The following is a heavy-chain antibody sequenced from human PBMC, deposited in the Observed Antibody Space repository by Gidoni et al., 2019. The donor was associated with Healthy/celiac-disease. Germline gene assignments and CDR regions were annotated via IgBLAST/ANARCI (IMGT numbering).Heavy chain of an antibody. V-gene: IGHV3-23*01. D-gene: IGHD3-3*01. Sequence: EVQLLASGGGLVQPGGSLRVACAASGFTFRSYALSWVRQAPGKGLGWVSAISGSGGSTYYADSVKGRFTISRDNSKNTLYLQMNSLRAEDTAVYYCAKDGGDFWSGWFPYNWFDPWGQGTLVTVSS. CDR3: AKDGGDFWSGWFPYNWFDP. J-gene: IGHJ5*02. CDR1: GFTFRSYA. CDR2: ISGSGGST.